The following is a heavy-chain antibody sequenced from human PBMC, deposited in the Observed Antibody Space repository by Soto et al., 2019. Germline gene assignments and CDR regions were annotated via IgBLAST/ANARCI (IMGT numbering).Heavy chain of an antibody. CDR3: AIEGVAVRDDDAFDI. J-gene: IGHJ3*02. V-gene: IGHV6-1*01. Sequence: SQTLSLTCAISGDSVSSNSAAWNWIRQSPSRGLEWLGRTYYRSKWYNDYAVSVKSLININPDTSKNQFSLQLNSVTPADTAVYYCAIEGVAVRDDDAFDIWGQGTMVTVSS. CDR1: GDSVSSNSAA. D-gene: IGHD3-10*01. CDR2: TYYRSKWYN.